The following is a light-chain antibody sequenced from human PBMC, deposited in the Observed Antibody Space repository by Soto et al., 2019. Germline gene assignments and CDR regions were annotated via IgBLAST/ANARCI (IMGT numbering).Light chain of an antibody. CDR1: QSVSSSY. CDR2: GAS. V-gene: IGKV3-20*01. Sequence: EIVLTQSPGTLSLSPGERATLSCRASQSVSSSYLAWYQQKPGQAPRLLIYGASSRATGIPDRFSGSGSGKDFTLTISRLEPEDFAVYYCQQYGSESTFGQGTKVEIK. J-gene: IGKJ1*01. CDR3: QQYGSEST.